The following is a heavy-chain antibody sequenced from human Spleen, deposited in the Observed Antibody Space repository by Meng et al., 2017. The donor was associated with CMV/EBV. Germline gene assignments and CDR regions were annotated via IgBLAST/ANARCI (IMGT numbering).Heavy chain of an antibody. CDR1: GFTFSDYY. D-gene: IGHD6-6*01. CDR2: ISPSGSTR. V-gene: IGHV3-11*04. J-gene: IGHJ6*02. CDR3: ARVLAARVNYYYGMDV. Sequence: GESLKISCAASGFTFSDYYMSWIRQAPGQGLEWVSHISPSGSTRYYADSVKGRFTISRDNAKNSLYLQMNSLRAEDTAVYYCARVLAARVNYYYGMDVWGQGTTVTVSS.